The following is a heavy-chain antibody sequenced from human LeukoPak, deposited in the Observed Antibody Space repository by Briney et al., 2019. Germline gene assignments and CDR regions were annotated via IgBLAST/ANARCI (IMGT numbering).Heavy chain of an antibody. V-gene: IGHV4-59*01. Sequence: PSETLSLTCTVSGGSISSFYWSWIRQPPGKGLEWIGYISYSGSTNYNPSLKSRVTISVDTSKNQFSLKLTSVTAADTAVYYCARVFQDPPRYHIDVWGKGTTVTVSS. J-gene: IGHJ6*03. CDR3: ARVFQDPPRYHIDV. D-gene: IGHD2-15*01. CDR2: ISYSGST. CDR1: GGSISSFY.